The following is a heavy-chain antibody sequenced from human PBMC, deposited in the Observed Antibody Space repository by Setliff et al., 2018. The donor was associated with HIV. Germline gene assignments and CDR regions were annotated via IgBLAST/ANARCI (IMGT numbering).Heavy chain of an antibody. D-gene: IGHD2-8*01. CDR1: GFTFGNYA. CDR3: AKRRESRGILVSRDYFDY. J-gene: IGHJ4*02. V-gene: IGHV3-23*01. Sequence: GESLRLSCAASGFTFGNYAMAWVRQAPGKGLEWVSGITSPGDTALYPDSMKGRFTISRDNSKNTLYLHMNNLRTEDTAIYYCAKRRESRGILVSRDYFDYWGQGSLVTVSS. CDR2: ITSPGDTA.